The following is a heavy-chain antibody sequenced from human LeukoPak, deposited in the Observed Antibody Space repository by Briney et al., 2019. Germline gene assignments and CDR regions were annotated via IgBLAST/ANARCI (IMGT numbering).Heavy chain of an antibody. Sequence: SETLSLTCAVYGGSSSGYYWSWIRQPPGKGLEWIGEINHSGSTNYNPSLKSRVTISVDTSKNQFSLKLSSVTAADTAVYYCARGNYYDSSGYTTKFDYWGQGTLVTVPS. D-gene: IGHD3-22*01. J-gene: IGHJ4*02. CDR3: ARGNYYDSSGYTTKFDY. CDR1: GGSSSGYY. CDR2: INHSGST. V-gene: IGHV4-34*01.